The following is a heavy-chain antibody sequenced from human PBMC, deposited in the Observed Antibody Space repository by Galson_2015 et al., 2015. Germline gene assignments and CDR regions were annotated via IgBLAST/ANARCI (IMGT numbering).Heavy chain of an antibody. D-gene: IGHD2-2*01. V-gene: IGHV4-59*08. CDR1: GGSISTYS. CDR2: IYYTGST. J-gene: IGHJ4*02. Sequence: ETLSLTCTVSGGSISTYSWSWVRQPPGTGLEFIGYIYYTGSTNYNTSLTSRVIISVDTSKNQFPLNLSSVTAADTAVYYCARRKPARLAPFDSWGQGTLVTVSS. CDR3: ARRKPARLAPFDS.